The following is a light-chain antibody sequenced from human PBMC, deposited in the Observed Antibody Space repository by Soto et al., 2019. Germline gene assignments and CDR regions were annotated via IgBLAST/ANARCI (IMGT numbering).Light chain of an antibody. J-gene: IGKJ2*01. CDR3: QQHTNLRYA. CDR1: LSVGNN. V-gene: IGKV3-11*01. Sequence: EVVLTQSPATLSLSPGERATLSCRASLSVGNNLAWYQQRPGQAPRLLIFDASDRATGIPARFSGSGSGTDFTLTISFLEPEDSAVYYCQQHTNLRYAFGQGTKLQIK. CDR2: DAS.